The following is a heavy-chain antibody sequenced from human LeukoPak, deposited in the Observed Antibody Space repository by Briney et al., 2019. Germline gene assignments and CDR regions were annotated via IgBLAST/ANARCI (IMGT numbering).Heavy chain of an antibody. J-gene: IGHJ4*02. CDR1: GYTFTGYY. D-gene: IGHD3-22*01. CDR2: INPSSGGA. CDR3: ARDAGDYYDSSGYSPFDY. V-gene: IGHV1-2*02. Sequence: GASVKVSCKASGYTFTGYYMHWVRQAPGQGLEWMGWINPSSGGANYAQKFQRRVTMTRDTSISTAYMELSRLRSDDTAVYYCARDAGDYYDSSGYSPFDYWGQGTLVTVSS.